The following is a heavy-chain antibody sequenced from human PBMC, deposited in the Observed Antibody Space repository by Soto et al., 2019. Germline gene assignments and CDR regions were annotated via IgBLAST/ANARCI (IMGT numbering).Heavy chain of an antibody. Sequence: GGSLRLSCAASGFTFSSYAMHWVRQAPGKGLEWVAVISYDGSNKYYADSVKGRFTISRDNSKNTLYLQMNSLRAEDTAVYYCARDRVIVVVTAIDYWGQGTLVTVSS. D-gene: IGHD3-22*01. CDR3: ARDRVIVVVTAIDY. CDR2: ISYDGSNK. CDR1: GFTFSSYA. J-gene: IGHJ4*02. V-gene: IGHV3-30-3*01.